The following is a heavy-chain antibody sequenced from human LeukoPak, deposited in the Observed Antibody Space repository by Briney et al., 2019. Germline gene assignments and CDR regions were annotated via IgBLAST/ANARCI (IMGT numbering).Heavy chain of an antibody. Sequence: GGSLRLSCAASGFTFRSYEMHWVRQAPGKGLEWVSYISSSGSTIYYADSVKGRFTISRDNAKNSLYLQMNSLRAEDTAVYYCARDYGGSSPFDSWGQGTLVTVSS. D-gene: IGHD4-23*01. J-gene: IGHJ4*02. CDR3: ARDYGGSSPFDS. CDR1: GFTFRSYE. CDR2: ISSSGSTI. V-gene: IGHV3-48*03.